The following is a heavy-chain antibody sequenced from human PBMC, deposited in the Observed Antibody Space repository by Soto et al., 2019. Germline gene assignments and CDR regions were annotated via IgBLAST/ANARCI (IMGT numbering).Heavy chain of an antibody. Sequence: PSETLSLTCTVSGGSISSSSYYWGWIRQPPGKGLEWIGSIYYSGSTYYNPSLKSRVTISVDTSKNQFFLKLSSVTAADTAVYYCARTYYDFWSGYWRWFDPWGQGTLVTVSS. J-gene: IGHJ5*02. V-gene: IGHV4-39*07. CDR3: ARTYYDFWSGYWRWFDP. CDR1: GGSISSSSYY. CDR2: IYYSGST. D-gene: IGHD3-3*01.